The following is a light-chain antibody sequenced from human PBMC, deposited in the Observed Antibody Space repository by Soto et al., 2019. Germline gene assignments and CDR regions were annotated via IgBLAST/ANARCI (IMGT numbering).Light chain of an antibody. CDR2: DAS. V-gene: IGKV1-5*01. CDR3: QQYNYYRT. CDR1: QSISNW. Sequence: DIQMTQSPSSLSASVGDRVIIPCRASQSISNWVAWYQQKPGKAPKLLIYDASSLESGVPSRFSGSGSGTEFTLTISSLQPDDFATYYCQQYNYYRTFGQGTKVDI. J-gene: IGKJ1*01.